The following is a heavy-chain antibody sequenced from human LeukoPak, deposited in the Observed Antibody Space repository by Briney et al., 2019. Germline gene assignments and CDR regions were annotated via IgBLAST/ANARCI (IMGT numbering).Heavy chain of an antibody. D-gene: IGHD5-18*01. CDR3: AKSRLGKQLWSVFGY. V-gene: IGHV3-23*01. CDR1: GFTFSSYA. J-gene: IGHJ4*02. CDR2: ISGSGGST. Sequence: GGSLRLSCAASGFTFSSYAMSWVRQAPGKGLEWVSAISGSGGSTYSADSVKGRFTISRDNSKNTLYLQMNSLRAEDTAVYYCAKSRLGKQLWSVFGYWGQGTLVTVSS.